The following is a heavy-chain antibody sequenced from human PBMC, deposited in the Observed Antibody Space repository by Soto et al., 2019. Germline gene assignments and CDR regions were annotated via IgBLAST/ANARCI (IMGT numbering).Heavy chain of an antibody. D-gene: IGHD7-27*01. J-gene: IGHJ4*02. CDR3: AKTRSNNWGSLDY. V-gene: IGHV3-23*01. CDR2: ISGSGIST. Sequence: GGSLRLSCAASGFTFSSYAMSWVRQAPGKGLEWVSGISGSGISTYHADSVKGRFTISRDNSKNTLYLQMNSLRAEDSAVYYCAKTRSNNWGSLDYWGQGALVTVSS. CDR1: GFTFSSYA.